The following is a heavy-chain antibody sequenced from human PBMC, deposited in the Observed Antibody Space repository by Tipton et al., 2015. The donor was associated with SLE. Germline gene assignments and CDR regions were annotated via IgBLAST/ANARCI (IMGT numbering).Heavy chain of an antibody. CDR1: GGSFSGYY. V-gene: IGHV4-59*01. CDR3: ARDRGGGSKV. Sequence: TLSLTCAVYGGSFSGYYWSWIRQPPGKGLEWIGDIYYSGSTRYDPSLNSRVTILVDTSKNQFSLWLTSVTAADTAVYFCARDRGGGSKVWGQGKLVTVSS. D-gene: IGHD3-16*01. J-gene: IGHJ4*02. CDR2: IYYSGST.